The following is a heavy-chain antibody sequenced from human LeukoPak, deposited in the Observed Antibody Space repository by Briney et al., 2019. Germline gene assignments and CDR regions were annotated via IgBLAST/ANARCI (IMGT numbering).Heavy chain of an antibody. V-gene: IGHV3-74*01. Sequence: GGSLRLSCAASGFTFSSYWMHWLRQTPGKGLVWVSRIDSDGSSTRYADSVKGRFTISRDNAKNTLYLQMNSLRVEDTAVYYCLRDRVAVTAADSFDYWGQGTLVTVSS. D-gene: IGHD2-21*02. J-gene: IGHJ4*02. CDR3: LRDRVAVTAADSFDY. CDR1: GFTFSSYW. CDR2: IDSDGSST.